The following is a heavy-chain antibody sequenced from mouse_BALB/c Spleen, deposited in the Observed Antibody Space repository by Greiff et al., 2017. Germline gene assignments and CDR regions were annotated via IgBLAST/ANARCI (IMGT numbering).Heavy chain of an antibody. CDR3: AREQVRRRAWFAY. J-gene: IGHJ3*01. Sequence: VKVVESGPGLVQPSQSLSITCTVSGFSLTSYGVHWVRQSPGKGLEWLGVIWSGGSTDYNAAFISRLSISKDNSKSQVFFKMNSLRANDTAIYYCAREQVRRRAWFAYWGQGTLVTVSA. D-gene: IGHD2-14*01. CDR2: IWSGGST. V-gene: IGHV2-2*02. CDR1: GFSLTSYG.